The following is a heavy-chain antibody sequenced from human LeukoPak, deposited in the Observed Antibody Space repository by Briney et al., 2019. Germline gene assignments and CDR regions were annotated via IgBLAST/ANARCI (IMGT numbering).Heavy chain of an antibody. CDR1: GGSFSGYY. CDR2: INHSGST. J-gene: IGHJ4*02. D-gene: IGHD3-10*01. V-gene: IGHV4-34*01. Sequence: SETLSLTCAVYGGSFSGYYWSWIRQPPGKGLEWIGEINHSGSTNYNPSLKSRVTISVDTSKNQFSLKLSSVTAADTAVYYCARGRTGSYYNPGDYWGQGTLVTVSS. CDR3: ARGRTGSYYNPGDY.